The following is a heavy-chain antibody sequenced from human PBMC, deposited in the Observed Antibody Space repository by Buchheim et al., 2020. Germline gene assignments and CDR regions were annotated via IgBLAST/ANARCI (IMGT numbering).Heavy chain of an antibody. CDR2: ISSSSSTI. CDR1: GFTFSIYN. D-gene: IGHD3-10*01. Sequence: EVQLVESGGGLVQPGGSLRLSCTASGFTFSIYNMNWVRQAPGKGLECVSYISSSSSTIYYADSVKGRFTISSDNPKHSLYLQMNSLRAEDTAVYYCAREQVVRGVSGMDVWGQGTT. J-gene: IGHJ6*02. CDR3: AREQVVRGVSGMDV. V-gene: IGHV3-48*04.